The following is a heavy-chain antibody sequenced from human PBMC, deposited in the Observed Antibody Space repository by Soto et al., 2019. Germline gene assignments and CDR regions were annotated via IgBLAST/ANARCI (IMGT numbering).Heavy chain of an antibody. J-gene: IGHJ5*02. CDR1: GGSFSGYY. CDR3: ATDYYDSTGSGNWFDP. Sequence: SETLSLTCAVYGGSFSGYYWSWIRQPPGKGLEWIGEINHSGSTNYNPSLKSRVTISVDTSKNQFSLNLSSVTAADTAVYYCATDYYDSTGSGNWFDPWGQGTLVTVSS. V-gene: IGHV4-34*01. D-gene: IGHD3-22*01. CDR2: INHSGST.